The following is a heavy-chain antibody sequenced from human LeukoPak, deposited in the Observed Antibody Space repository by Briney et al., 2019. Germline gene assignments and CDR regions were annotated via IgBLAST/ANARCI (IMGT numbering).Heavy chain of an antibody. CDR2: IRYDGSNK. J-gene: IGHJ4*02. D-gene: IGHD3-22*01. CDR1: GFTFSSYG. CDR3: ASIGYYDSSGPHY. Sequence: QSGGSLRLSCAASGFTFSSYGMHWVRQAPGKGLEWVAFIRYDGSNKYYADSVKGRFTISRDNSKNTLYLQMNSLRAEDTAVYYCASIGYYDSSGPHYWGQGTLVTVSS. V-gene: IGHV3-30*02.